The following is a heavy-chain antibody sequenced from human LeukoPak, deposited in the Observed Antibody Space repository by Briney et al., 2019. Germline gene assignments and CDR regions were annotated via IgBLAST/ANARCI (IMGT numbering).Heavy chain of an antibody. CDR1: GYSFTSDW. D-gene: IGHD1-26*01. V-gene: IGHV5-51*01. CDR3: ARMGSSLNDAFDI. Sequence: GESLKISCKGSGYSFTSDWIGWVRQMPGKGLEWMGIIYPGDSDTRYSPSFQGQVTISADKSISTAYLQWSSLKASDTAMYYCARMGSSLNDAFDIWGKGTMVTVSS. CDR2: IYPGDSDT. J-gene: IGHJ3*02.